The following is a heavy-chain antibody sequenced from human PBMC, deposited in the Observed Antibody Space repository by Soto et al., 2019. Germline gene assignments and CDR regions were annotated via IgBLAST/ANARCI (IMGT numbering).Heavy chain of an antibody. J-gene: IGHJ4*02. CDR3: ARLLVGASALDY. CDR1: GYSFINYW. D-gene: IGHD1-26*01. V-gene: IGHV5-51*01. Sequence: GESLKISCQSSGYSFINYWIGWVRQMPGKGLEWMGIIYPGDSDTRYSPSFQGQVTISADKSITTAYLQWSSLKASDTAIYYCARLLVGASALDYWGQGTLVTVSS. CDR2: IYPGDSDT.